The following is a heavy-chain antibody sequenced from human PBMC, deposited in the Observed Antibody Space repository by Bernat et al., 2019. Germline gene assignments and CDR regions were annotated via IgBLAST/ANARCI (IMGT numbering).Heavy chain of an antibody. CDR2: IYYSGST. Sequence: QVQLQESGPVLVKPSETLSLTCTVSGGSISSYYWSWIRQPPGKGLEWIGYIYYSGSTNYNPSLKSRVTISVDTSKNQFSLKLSSVTAADTAVYYCAGRAGYYDFWSGYPDAFDIWGQGTMVTVSS. J-gene: IGHJ3*02. CDR3: AGRAGYYDFWSGYPDAFDI. D-gene: IGHD3-3*01. V-gene: IGHV4-59*01. CDR1: GGSISSYY.